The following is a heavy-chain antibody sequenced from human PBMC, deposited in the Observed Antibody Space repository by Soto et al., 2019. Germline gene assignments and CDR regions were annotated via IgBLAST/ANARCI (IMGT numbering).Heavy chain of an antibody. CDR2: INPSGGST. Sequence: ASVKVSCKASGYTFTSYYMHWVRQAPGQGLEWMGIINPSGGSTSCAQKFQGRVTITRDTSASTAYMELSSLRSEDTAVYYCARDSPDSFWSGKTGYYYYYYMDVWGKGTTVTVSS. CDR3: ARDSPDSFWSGKTGYYYYYYMDV. V-gene: IGHV1-46*01. CDR1: GYTFTSYY. J-gene: IGHJ6*03. D-gene: IGHD3-3*01.